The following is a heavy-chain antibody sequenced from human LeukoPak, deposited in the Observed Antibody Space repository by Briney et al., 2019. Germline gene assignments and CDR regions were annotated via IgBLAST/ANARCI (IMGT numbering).Heavy chain of an antibody. Sequence: GGSLRLSCAASGFTFSNYWMSWVRQAPGKGLEWVANIKQDGSEKYYVDSVKGRFTISRDNARNSLYLQMNSLRAEDTAVYYCARSGDLQPRLYYYYYMDVWGKGTTVTVSS. CDR3: ARSGDLQPRLYYYYYMDV. CDR1: GFTFSNYW. CDR2: IKQDGSEK. D-gene: IGHD3-10*01. V-gene: IGHV3-7*01. J-gene: IGHJ6*03.